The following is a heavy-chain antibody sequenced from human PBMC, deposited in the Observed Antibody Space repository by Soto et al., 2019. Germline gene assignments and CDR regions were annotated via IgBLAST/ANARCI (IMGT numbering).Heavy chain of an antibody. CDR1: GFTFSSYN. D-gene: IGHD6-13*01. J-gene: IGHJ6*02. CDR3: ARTAAAGKNYYGADV. Sequence: GGSLRLSCAASGFTFSSYNMNWVRQAPGKGLEWVSSISSSSSYIYYADSVKGRFTISRDNAKNSLYLQMNSLRAEDTAVYYCARTAAAGKNYYGADVWGQGTTVTVSS. V-gene: IGHV3-21*01. CDR2: ISSSSSYI.